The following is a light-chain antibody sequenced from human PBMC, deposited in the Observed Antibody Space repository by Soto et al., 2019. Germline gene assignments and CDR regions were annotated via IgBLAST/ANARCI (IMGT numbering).Light chain of an antibody. J-gene: IGLJ1*01. V-gene: IGLV2-14*01. CDR2: EVS. Sequence: QSVLTQPASVSGSPGQSITISCTGTSRDVGGYNYVSWYQQHPGKAPKLMIYEVSNRPSGVSNRFSGSKSGSTASLTISGLQAEDEADYYCSSYTSSSTLEVFGTGTKVTV. CDR1: SRDVGGYNY. CDR3: SSYTSSSTLEV.